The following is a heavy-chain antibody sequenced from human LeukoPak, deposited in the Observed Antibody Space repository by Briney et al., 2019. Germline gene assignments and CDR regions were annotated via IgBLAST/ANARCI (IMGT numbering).Heavy chain of an antibody. Sequence: GGSLRLSCAASGFTVSSNYVTWVRQAPGKGLEWVSVIYADGNTYYADSGKGRFIIARDNSKNTVHLQMSSLRAEDTAVYYCARLMASLDNWGQGTLVTVSS. CDR1: GFTVSSNY. CDR2: IYADGNT. D-gene: IGHD2-8*01. CDR3: ARLMASLDN. J-gene: IGHJ4*02. V-gene: IGHV3-66*04.